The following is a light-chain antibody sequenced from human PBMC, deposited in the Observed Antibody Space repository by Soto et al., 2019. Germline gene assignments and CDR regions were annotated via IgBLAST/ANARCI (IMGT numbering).Light chain of an antibody. CDR3: QQYHTSGT. J-gene: IGKJ1*01. Sequence: EIVLTQSPGTLSLSPGERATFSCRASQSVSSSYIAWYQQKRGQAPRRLIYGASIRATGIPDRFSGSGSGTDFTLTISRLEPEDFALYYCQQYHTSGTFGQGTKVDIK. CDR2: GAS. V-gene: IGKV3-20*01. CDR1: QSVSSSY.